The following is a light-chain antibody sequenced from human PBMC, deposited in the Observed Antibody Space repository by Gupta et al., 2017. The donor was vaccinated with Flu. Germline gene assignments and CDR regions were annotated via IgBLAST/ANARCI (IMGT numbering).Light chain of an antibody. CDR1: HDIDDD. Sequence: ETTLTHAPAFVSATPGDKVTISCKASHDIDDDVNWYQQKPGEAPIFIVQEASTLGTGTPTRFSGSGYGTDFDLTIDNVESEEAAYYYCRQHDNLPLTFGRGTKVEI. V-gene: IGKV5-2*01. J-gene: IGKJ4*01. CDR3: RQHDNLPLT. CDR2: EAS.